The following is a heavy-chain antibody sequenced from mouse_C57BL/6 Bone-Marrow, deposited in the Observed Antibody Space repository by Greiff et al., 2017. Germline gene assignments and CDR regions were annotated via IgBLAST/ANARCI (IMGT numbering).Heavy chain of an antibody. V-gene: IGHV1-15*01. CDR1: GYTFTDYE. J-gene: IGHJ3*01. CDR3: TRSYYGSSYVPFAY. Sequence: QVQLQQSGAELVRPGASVTLSCKASGYTFTDYEMHWVKQTPVHGLEWIGAIDPETGGTAYNQKFKGKAILTADKSSSTAYMELRSLTSEDSAVYYCTRSYYGSSYVPFAYWGQGTLVTVSA. CDR2: IDPETGGT. D-gene: IGHD1-1*01.